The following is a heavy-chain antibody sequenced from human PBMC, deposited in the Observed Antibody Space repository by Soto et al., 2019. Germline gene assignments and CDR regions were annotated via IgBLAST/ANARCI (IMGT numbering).Heavy chain of an antibody. J-gene: IGHJ3*01. D-gene: IGHD1-26*01. CDR1: GGTFSSCA. V-gene: IGHV1-69*13. CDR3: AKDSPFSGSYKEDAFDV. Sequence: SVKVSCKASGGTFSSCAISWVRQAPGQGLEWMGGIIPIFGTANYAQKFQGRVTITADESTSTAYMELSSLRSEDTAVYYCAKDSPFSGSYKEDAFDVWGQGTLVTVSS. CDR2: IIPIFGTA.